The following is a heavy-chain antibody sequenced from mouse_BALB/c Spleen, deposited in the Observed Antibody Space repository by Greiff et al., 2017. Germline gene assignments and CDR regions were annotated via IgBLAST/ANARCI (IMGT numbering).Heavy chain of an antibody. CDR1: GFNIKDTY. CDR3: AYLIYYDAMDY. V-gene: IGHV14-3*02. J-gene: IGHJ4*01. Sequence: VQLQQSGAELVKPGASVKLSCTASGFNIKDTYMHWVKQRPEQGLEWIGRIDPANGNTKYDPKFQGKATITADTSSNTAYLQLSSLTSEDTAVYYCAYLIYYDAMDYWGQGTSVTVSS. D-gene: IGHD2-1*01. CDR2: IDPANGNT.